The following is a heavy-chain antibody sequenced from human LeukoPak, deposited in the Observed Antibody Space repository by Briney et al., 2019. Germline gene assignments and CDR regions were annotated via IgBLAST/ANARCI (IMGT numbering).Heavy chain of an antibody. CDR2: ISAYNGNT. J-gene: IGHJ5*02. CDR3: ARALRFLTGMNP. CDR1: GYTFTGYY. V-gene: IGHV1-18*04. D-gene: IGHD3-3*01. Sequence: ASVKVSCKASGYTFTGYYMHWVRQAPGQGLEWMGWISAYNGNTNYAQKLQGRVTMTTDTSTSTAYMELRSLRSDDTAVYYCARALRFLTGMNPWGQGTLVTVSS.